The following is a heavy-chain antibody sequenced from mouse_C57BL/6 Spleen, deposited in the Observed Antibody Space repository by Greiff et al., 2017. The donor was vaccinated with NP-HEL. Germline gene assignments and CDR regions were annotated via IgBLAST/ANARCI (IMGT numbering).Heavy chain of an antibody. V-gene: IGHV1-59*01. Sequence: VQLQQSGAELVRPGTSVKLSCKASGYTFTSYWMHWVKQRPGQGLEWIGVIDPSDSYTNYNQKFKGKATLTVDTSSSTAYIQLSSLTSEDSAVYYCARRRITTVVATGGDAMDYWGQGTSVTVSS. CDR1: GYTFTSYW. CDR3: ARRRITTVVATGGDAMDY. J-gene: IGHJ4*01. CDR2: IDPSDSYT. D-gene: IGHD1-1*01.